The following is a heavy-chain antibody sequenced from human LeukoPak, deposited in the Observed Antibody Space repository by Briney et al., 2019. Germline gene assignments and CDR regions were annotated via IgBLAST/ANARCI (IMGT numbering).Heavy chain of an antibody. CDR3: ARVIYYSSSWYWSYYYYYYMYV. J-gene: IGHJ6*03. CDR2: IYYSGST. Sequence: PSETLSLTCTVSGGSISSHYWGWIRQPPGKGLEWIGYIYYSGSTNYNPSLKSRVTISVDTSKNQFSLKLISVTAADTAVHYCARVIYYSSSWYWSYYYYYYMYVWGKGTTVTVSS. D-gene: IGHD6-13*01. CDR1: GGSISSHY. V-gene: IGHV4-59*11.